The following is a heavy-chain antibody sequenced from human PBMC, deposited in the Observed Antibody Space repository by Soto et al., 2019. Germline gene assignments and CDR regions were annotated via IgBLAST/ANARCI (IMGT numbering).Heavy chain of an antibody. Sequence: PGESLKISCQTSGYTFSSNWIGWVRQMPGKGLEWMGIIYPGDSDTRYSPSFQGQVTISADKSISTAYLQWSSLKASDTAMYYCARLNTAMVTLNYYYGMDVWGQGTTVTVSS. V-gene: IGHV5-51*01. J-gene: IGHJ6*02. D-gene: IGHD5-18*01. CDR3: ARLNTAMVTLNYYYGMDV. CDR2: IYPGDSDT. CDR1: GYTFSSNW.